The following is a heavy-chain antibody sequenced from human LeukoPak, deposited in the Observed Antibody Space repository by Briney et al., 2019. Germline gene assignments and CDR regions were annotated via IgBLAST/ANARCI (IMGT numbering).Heavy chain of an antibody. CDR2: IYTSGTI. J-gene: IGHJ5*02. D-gene: IGHD3-10*01. CDR1: GGSISSYS. Sequence: SETLSLTCTVSGGSISSYSWSWIRQPAGTALEWIGRIYTSGTITYNPSLKSRVTMSVDTSKNQFSLKLSSVTAADTAVYYCARDSGTTGEVKFDPWGQGTLVTVSS. CDR3: ARDSGTTGEVKFDP. V-gene: IGHV4-4*07.